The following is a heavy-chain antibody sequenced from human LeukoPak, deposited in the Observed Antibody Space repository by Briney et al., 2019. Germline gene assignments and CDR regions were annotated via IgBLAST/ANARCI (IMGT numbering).Heavy chain of an antibody. J-gene: IGHJ6*02. Sequence: PGGSLRLSCAASGFTFASYAMTWVRQAPGKGLEWFSAISGSGGSTYYADSVKGRFTISRDNYKHTLYLQMNSLRAEDTAVNYCARDPGSYDSSGYYGLSYSGMDVWGQGTTVTVSS. CDR2: ISGSGGST. D-gene: IGHD3-22*01. CDR1: GFTFASYA. V-gene: IGHV3-23*01. CDR3: ARDPGSYDSSGYYGLSYSGMDV.